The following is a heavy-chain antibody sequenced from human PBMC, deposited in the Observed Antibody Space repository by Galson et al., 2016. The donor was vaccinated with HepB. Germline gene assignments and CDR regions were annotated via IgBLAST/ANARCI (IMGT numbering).Heavy chain of an antibody. V-gene: IGHV3-53*01. CDR3: ASPPGGSRRDYGACLSF. CDR2: IYTGGDT. CDR1: DFPVSDNY. J-gene: IGHJ4*02. Sequence: SLRLSCAASDFPVSDNYMSWVRQAPGKGLEWVSVIYTGGDTFYADSVKGRFTISRDNSKNTLYLQMNTLRAEDTAVYYCASPPGGSRRDYGACLSFWGQGTLGTDSS. D-gene: IGHD4-17*01.